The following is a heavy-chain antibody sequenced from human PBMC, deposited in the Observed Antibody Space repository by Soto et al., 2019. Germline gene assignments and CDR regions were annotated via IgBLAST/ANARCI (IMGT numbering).Heavy chain of an antibody. CDR2: IIPIFGTA. CDR3: AREYCSSTSCYVSGMDV. Sequence: GASVKVSCKASGGTFSSYAISWVRQAPRQGLEWMGGIIPIFGTANYAQKFQGRVTITADESTSTAYMELSSLRSEDTAVYYCAREYCSSTSCYVSGMDVWGQGTTVTVSS. V-gene: IGHV1-69*13. CDR1: GGTFSSYA. D-gene: IGHD2-2*01. J-gene: IGHJ6*02.